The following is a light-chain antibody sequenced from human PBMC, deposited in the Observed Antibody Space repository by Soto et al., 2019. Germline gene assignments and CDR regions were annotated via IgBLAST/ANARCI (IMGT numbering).Light chain of an antibody. Sequence: IVLTQSAGTLSLSPGERATLSCRASQSVSSSFLAWYQQKAGQAPRLLIYGASSRATGIPDRFSGSGSGADFTLTISRLEPEDFAVYYCQQYGSSPWTFGQGTKVDI. CDR3: QQYGSSPWT. J-gene: IGKJ1*01. CDR2: GAS. CDR1: QSVSSSF. V-gene: IGKV3-20*01.